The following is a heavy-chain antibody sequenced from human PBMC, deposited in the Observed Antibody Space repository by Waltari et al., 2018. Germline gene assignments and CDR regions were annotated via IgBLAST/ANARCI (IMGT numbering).Heavy chain of an antibody. J-gene: IGHJ6*02. Sequence: QVQLQQWGAGLLKPSETLSLTCAVYGGSFSGYYWSWLRQPPGKGLEWIGEINHSGSTNYNPSLKSRVTISVDTSKNQFSLKLSSVTAADTAVYYCARDQWLVASSWYYYYGMDVWGQGTTVTVSS. CDR2: INHSGST. V-gene: IGHV4-34*01. D-gene: IGHD6-19*01. CDR3: ARDQWLVASSWYYYYGMDV. CDR1: GGSFSGYY.